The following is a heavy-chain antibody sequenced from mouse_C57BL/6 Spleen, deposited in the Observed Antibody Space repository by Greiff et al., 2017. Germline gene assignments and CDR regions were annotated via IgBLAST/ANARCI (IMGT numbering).Heavy chain of an antibody. V-gene: IGHV5-17*01. CDR1: GFTFSDYG. CDR2: ISSGSSTI. Sequence: EVQRVESGGGLVKPGGSLKLSCAASGFTFSDYGMHWVRQAPEKGLEWVAYISSGSSTIYYADTVKGRFTISRDNAKNTLFLQMTSLRSEDTAMYYCARRSITTVVATNYFDYWGQGTTLTVSS. D-gene: IGHD1-1*01. CDR3: ARRSITTVVATNYFDY. J-gene: IGHJ2*01.